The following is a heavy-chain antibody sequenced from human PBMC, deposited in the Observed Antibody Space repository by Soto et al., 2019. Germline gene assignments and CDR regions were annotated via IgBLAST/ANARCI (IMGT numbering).Heavy chain of an antibody. J-gene: IGHJ6*02. V-gene: IGHV4-31*03. Sequence: SETLSLTCTVSGGSISSGGYYWSWIRQHPGKGLEWIGYIYYSGSTYYNPSLKSRVTISVDTSKNQFSLKLGSVTAADTAVYYCARDRSPYDYVWGDIIMDGWGQGTTVTVSS. D-gene: IGHD3-16*01. CDR2: IYYSGST. CDR3: ARDRSPYDYVWGDIIMDG. CDR1: GGSISSGGYY.